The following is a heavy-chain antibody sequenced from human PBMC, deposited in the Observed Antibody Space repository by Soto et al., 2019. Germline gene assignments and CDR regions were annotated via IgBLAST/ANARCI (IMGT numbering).Heavy chain of an antibody. J-gene: IGHJ6*02. V-gene: IGHV6-1*01. CDR3: ARGASIAAAGTDYYGMDV. D-gene: IGHD6-13*01. Sequence: SQTLSLTCAISGDSVSSNSAAWSWIRQSPPRGLEWLGRTYYRSKWYNDYAVSVKSRITINPDTSKNQFSLQLNSVTPEDTAVYYCARGASIAAAGTDYYGMDVWGQGTTVTVSS. CDR2: TYYRSKWYN. CDR1: GDSVSSNSAA.